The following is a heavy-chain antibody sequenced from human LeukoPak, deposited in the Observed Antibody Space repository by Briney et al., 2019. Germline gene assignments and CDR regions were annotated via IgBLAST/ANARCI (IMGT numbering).Heavy chain of an antibody. CDR2: ISGSGGST. J-gene: IGHJ4*02. D-gene: IGHD3-10*01. CDR3: AKGTVITMVRGVISAHFDY. V-gene: IGHV3-23*01. CDR1: GFTFSSYA. Sequence: GGSLRLSCAASGFTFSSYAMSWVRQAPGKGLEWVSAISGSGGSTYYADSVKGRFTIFRDNSKNTLYLQMNSLRAEDTAVYYCAKGTVITMVRGVISAHFDYWGQGTLVTVSS.